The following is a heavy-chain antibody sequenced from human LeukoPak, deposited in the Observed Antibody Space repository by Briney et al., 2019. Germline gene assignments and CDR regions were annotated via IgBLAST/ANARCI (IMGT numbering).Heavy chain of an antibody. CDR1: GFTFSSHW. V-gene: IGHV3-74*01. D-gene: IGHD3-10*01. CDR2: INSAGSTT. J-gene: IGHJ4*02. Sequence: PGGSLRLSCAASGFTFSSHWMHWVRQAPGKGLVWVSRINSAGSTTNYADSVKGRFTISRDNVKNTLYLQMNSLRAEDTAAYYCARGHVPGSDRPWDDWGQRVPVTVSS. CDR3: ARGHVPGSDRPWDD.